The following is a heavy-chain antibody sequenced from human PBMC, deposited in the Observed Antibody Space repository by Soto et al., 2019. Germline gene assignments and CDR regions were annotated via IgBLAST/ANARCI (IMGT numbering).Heavy chain of an antibody. CDR1: TFNSYS. CDR3: ARDQGGRYDSWCDP. V-gene: IGHV3-21*06. CDR2: ISSGSAYI. D-gene: IGHD1-26*01. Sequence: EVQLVESGGGLVKPGGSLRLSCTFTFNSYSLNWVRQAPGKGLEWVSSISSGSAYIKYADSVKGRFTMSRDNANNLLYLQTSSLRGADTAVYYCARDQGGRYDSWCDPWGQGTLVTVSS. J-gene: IGHJ5*02.